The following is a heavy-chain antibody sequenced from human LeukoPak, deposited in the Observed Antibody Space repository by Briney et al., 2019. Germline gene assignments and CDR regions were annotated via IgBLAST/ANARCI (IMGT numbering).Heavy chain of an antibody. CDR1: GGSISSSNW. D-gene: IGHD1-26*01. Sequence: SETLSLTCAVSGGSISSSNWWSWVRQPPGKGLEWIGEIYHSGSTNYNPSLKSRVTISVDTSKNQFSLKLSSVTAADTAVYYCARGDPVGAPIDYWGQGTLVTVSS. CDR3: ARGDPVGAPIDY. CDR2: IYHSGST. V-gene: IGHV4-4*02. J-gene: IGHJ4*02.